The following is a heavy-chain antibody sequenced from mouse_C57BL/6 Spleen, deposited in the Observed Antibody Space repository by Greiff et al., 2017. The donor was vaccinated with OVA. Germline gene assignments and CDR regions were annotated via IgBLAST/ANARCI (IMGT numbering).Heavy chain of an antibody. J-gene: IGHJ4*01. CDR1: GFSLTSYA. CDR3: ARNLGYYGSSYAMDY. CDR2: IWTGGGT. V-gene: IGHV2-9-1*01. D-gene: IGHD1-1*01. Sequence: VQLQQSGPGLVAPSQSLSITCTVSGFSLTSYAISWVRQPPGKGLEWLGVIWTGGGTNYNSALKSRLSISKDNSKSQVFLKMNSLQTDDTARYYCARNLGYYGSSYAMDYWGQGTSVTVSS.